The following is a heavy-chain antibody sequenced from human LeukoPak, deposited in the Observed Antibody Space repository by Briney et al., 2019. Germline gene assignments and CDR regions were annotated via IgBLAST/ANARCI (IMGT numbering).Heavy chain of an antibody. CDR1: GYTFTSYG. D-gene: IGHD3-10*01. V-gene: IGHV1-18*01. CDR2: ISAYNGNT. Sequence: ASVKVSCKASGYTFTSYGISWVRQAPGQGLEWMRWISAYNGNTNYAQKLQGRVTMTTDPSTTTAYMELRSLRSDDTAVYYCARVGLLRGVIILYFDYWGQGTLVTVSS. J-gene: IGHJ4*02. CDR3: ARVGLLRGVIILYFDY.